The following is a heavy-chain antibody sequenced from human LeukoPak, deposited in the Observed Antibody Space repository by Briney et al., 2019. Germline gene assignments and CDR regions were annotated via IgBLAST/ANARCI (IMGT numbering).Heavy chain of an antibody. Sequence: PSETLSLTCTVSGGSISSYYWSWIRQPPGKGLEWIGYIYYSGSTNYNPSLKSRVTISVDTSKNQFSLKLSSVTAADTAVYYCARGGSSSSPYYFDCWGQGTLVTVSS. J-gene: IGHJ4*02. CDR2: IYYSGST. V-gene: IGHV4-59*01. CDR1: GGSISSYY. D-gene: IGHD6-6*01. CDR3: ARGGSSSSPYYFDC.